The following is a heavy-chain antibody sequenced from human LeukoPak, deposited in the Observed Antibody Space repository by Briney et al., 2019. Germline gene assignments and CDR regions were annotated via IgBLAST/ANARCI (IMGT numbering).Heavy chain of an antibody. CDR2: ISYDGSNK. J-gene: IGHJ4*02. CDR1: GFPFSSYG. Sequence: PGRSLRLSCAASGFPFSSYGMHWVRQAPGKGLEWVAVISYDGSNKYYADSVKGRFTISRDNSKNTLYLQMNSLRAEDTAVYYCAKDAIPLRYFDWFFDYWGQGTLVTVSS. D-gene: IGHD3-9*01. CDR3: AKDAIPLRYFDWFFDY. V-gene: IGHV3-30*18.